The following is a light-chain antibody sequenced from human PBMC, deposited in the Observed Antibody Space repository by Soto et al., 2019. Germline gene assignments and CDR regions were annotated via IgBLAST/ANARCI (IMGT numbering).Light chain of an antibody. Sequence: QAVVTQEPSLTVSPGGTVTLTCASSTGAVTGGFYASWFQQKPGQAPRSLIYGTHNKHSSTPARFSGSLLGGKAALTLSGVQPEDEAEYYCLLYYDSIRVFGGGTKLTVL. V-gene: IGLV7-43*01. J-gene: IGLJ3*02. CDR3: LLYYDSIRV. CDR1: TGAVTGGFY. CDR2: GTH.